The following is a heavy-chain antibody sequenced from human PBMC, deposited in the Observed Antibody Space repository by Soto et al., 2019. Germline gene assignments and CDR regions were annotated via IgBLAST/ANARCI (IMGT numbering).Heavy chain of an antibody. CDR1: GFTFSSFG. CDR3: AKIYGAYVYYYYGMAV. V-gene: IGHV3-30*18. Sequence: GGSLRLSCAASGFTFSSFGMHWVRQAPGKGLEWVSFISYDGSNKYYGDSVKGRFTISRDNSKNTLYLQMNSLRVDDTAVYYCAKIYGAYVYYYYGMAVWGQGTTVTVSS. J-gene: IGHJ6*02. D-gene: IGHD4-17*01. CDR2: ISYDGSNK.